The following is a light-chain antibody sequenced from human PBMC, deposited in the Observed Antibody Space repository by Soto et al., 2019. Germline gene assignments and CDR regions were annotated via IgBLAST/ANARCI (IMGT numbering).Light chain of an antibody. Sequence: QSALTQPRSVSGSPGQSVTISCTGTSSDVGAYNYVSWFQQHPGKAPKLMISDVNKRPSGVPDRFSGSKSGNTASLTISGLQAEDEADYYCCSYAGRYTLIFGGETKVTVL. V-gene: IGLV2-11*01. CDR3: CSYAGRYTLI. CDR1: SSDVGAYNY. J-gene: IGLJ2*01. CDR2: DVN.